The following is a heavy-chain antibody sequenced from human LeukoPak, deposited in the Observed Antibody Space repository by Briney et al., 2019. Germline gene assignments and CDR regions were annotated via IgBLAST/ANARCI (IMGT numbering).Heavy chain of an antibody. CDR3: ARALFPYYYDSSGGVAFDI. CDR2: INPNSGGT. D-gene: IGHD3-22*01. CDR1: GYTFTGYY. V-gene: IGHV1-2*02. Sequence: ASVKVSCKASGYTFTGYYMHWVRQAPGQGLEWMGWINPNSGGTNYAQKFQVRVTMTRDTSISTAYMELSRLRSDDTAVYYCARALFPYYYDSSGGVAFDIWGQGTMVTVSS. J-gene: IGHJ3*02.